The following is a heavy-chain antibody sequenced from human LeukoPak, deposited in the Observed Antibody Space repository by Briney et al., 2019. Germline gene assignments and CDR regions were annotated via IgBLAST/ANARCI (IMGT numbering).Heavy chain of an antibody. CDR2: MNPNSGNT. D-gene: IGHD6-19*01. V-gene: IGHV1-18*01. CDR3: ARQQQWLVAPPLDY. J-gene: IGHJ4*02. Sequence: ASVKVSCKASGYTFTSYDINWVRQATGQGLEWMGWMNPNSGNTNYAQKLQGRVTMTTDTSTSTAYMELRSLRSDDTAVYYCARQQQWLVAPPLDYWGQGTLVTVSS. CDR1: GYTFTSYD.